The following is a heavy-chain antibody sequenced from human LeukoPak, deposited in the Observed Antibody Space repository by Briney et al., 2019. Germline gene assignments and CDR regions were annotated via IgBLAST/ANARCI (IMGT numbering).Heavy chain of an antibody. Sequence: GGSLRLSCAASGFTFSSYAMRWVRQAPGKGLEWVAVISYDGSNKYYADSVKGRFTISRDNSKNTLYLQMNSLRAEDTAVYYCAPPYYYGSGDWGQGTLVTVSS. CDR3: APPYYYGSGD. V-gene: IGHV3-30-3*01. CDR2: ISYDGSNK. CDR1: GFTFSSYA. D-gene: IGHD3-10*01. J-gene: IGHJ4*02.